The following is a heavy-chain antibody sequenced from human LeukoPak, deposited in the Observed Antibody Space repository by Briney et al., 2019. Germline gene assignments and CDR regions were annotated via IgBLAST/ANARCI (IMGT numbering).Heavy chain of an antibody. J-gene: IGHJ3*01. CDR1: GLSVSGYY. CDR3: ARVAYYRVTADQITDAFDV. CDR2: LHSDGAT. Sequence: GGSLRLSCAASGLSVSGYYMNWVRQAPGKGLQWVSILHSDGATYYADSVKGRFTISRDNSRSTLYLQMNSLRAEDTAVYFCARVAYYRVTADQITDAFDVWGHGTVVTVSS. D-gene: IGHD2-21*02. V-gene: IGHV3-66*01.